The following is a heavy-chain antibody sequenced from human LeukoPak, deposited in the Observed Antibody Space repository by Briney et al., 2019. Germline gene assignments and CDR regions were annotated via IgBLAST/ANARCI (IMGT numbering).Heavy chain of an antibody. CDR2: IYYGGST. D-gene: IGHD6-19*01. CDR1: GDSISNYY. J-gene: IGHJ4*02. V-gene: IGHV4-59*01. CDR3: ARGRRGGWYED. Sequence: PSETLSLTCTVSGDSISNYYWSWIRQPPEKGLEWIGYIYYGGSTNYNPSLKSRVTISVDTSKNQSSLKLSSVTAADTAVYYCARGRRGGWYEDWGQGTLVTVSS.